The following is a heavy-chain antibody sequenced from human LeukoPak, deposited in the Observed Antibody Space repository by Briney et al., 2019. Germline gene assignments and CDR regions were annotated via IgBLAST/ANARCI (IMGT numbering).Heavy chain of an antibody. D-gene: IGHD3-22*01. Sequence: SETLSLTCTVSGGSISTYYWSWIQQPPGKGLEWIGYIYYSGSTNYNPSLKSRVTISVDTSKNQFSLKLSSVTAADTAVYYCARGDYYDSSGYRSGAAFDIWGQGTMVTVSS. CDR2: IYYSGST. V-gene: IGHV4-59*01. CDR3: ARGDYYDSSGYRSGAAFDI. J-gene: IGHJ3*02. CDR1: GGSISTYY.